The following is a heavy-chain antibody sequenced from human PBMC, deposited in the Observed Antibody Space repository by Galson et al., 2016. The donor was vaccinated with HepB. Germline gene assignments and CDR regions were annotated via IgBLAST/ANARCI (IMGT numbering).Heavy chain of an antibody. CDR1: GFTFHDYF. J-gene: IGHJ5*02. D-gene: IGHD3-10*01. CDR3: ATAMGRGGTES. Sequence: SLRLSCAASGFTFHDYFMTWIRQAPGKGLEWVSYISSSGNTIYYVGSVKGRFTISRDNAENSLYLQMNSLRVEDTAVYYCATAMGRGGTESWGQGTLVTVSS. V-gene: IGHV3-11*04. CDR2: ISSSGNTI.